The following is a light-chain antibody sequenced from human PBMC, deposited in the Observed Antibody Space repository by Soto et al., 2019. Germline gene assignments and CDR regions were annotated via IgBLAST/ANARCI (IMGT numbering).Light chain of an antibody. Sequence: QSVSESPGKTVTISCTRSSGSIASSYVQWFQQRPGSSPTTVIYEDQQRPSGVPDRFSGSIDSSSNSASLTISGLKTEDEADYYCQSSDTSTVVFGGGTKLTVL. V-gene: IGLV6-57*01. CDR3: QSSDTSTVV. CDR2: EDQ. CDR1: SGSIASSY. J-gene: IGLJ2*01.